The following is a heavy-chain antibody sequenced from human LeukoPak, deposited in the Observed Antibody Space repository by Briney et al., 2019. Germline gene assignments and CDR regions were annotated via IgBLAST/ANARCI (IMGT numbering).Heavy chain of an antibody. Sequence: SETLSLTCTVSGDSISSSNCYWGWIRQPPGKGLEWIGSIYFSGGTYYNASLKSRVTISVDTSKNQFSLKLSSVTAADTAVYYCARTGGSFYFYYYMDVWGKGTTVTVSS. CDR1: GDSISSSNCY. V-gene: IGHV4-39*07. CDR2: IYFSGGT. J-gene: IGHJ6*03. D-gene: IGHD1-26*01. CDR3: ARTGGSFYFYYYMDV.